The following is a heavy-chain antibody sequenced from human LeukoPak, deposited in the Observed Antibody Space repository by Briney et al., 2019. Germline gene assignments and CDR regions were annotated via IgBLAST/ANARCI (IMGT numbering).Heavy chain of an antibody. D-gene: IGHD5-18*01. CDR2: IYYSGST. V-gene: IGHV4-59*08. Sequence: SETLSLTCTVSGGSISSYYWSWIRQPPGKGMEWIGFIYYSGSTHYNPSLKSRVTLSVDTSKNQFSLKLTSVTAADTAVYYCAIYSTTSGWFDPWGQGTLVTVSS. CDR3: AIYSTTSGWFDP. J-gene: IGHJ5*02. CDR1: GGSISSYY.